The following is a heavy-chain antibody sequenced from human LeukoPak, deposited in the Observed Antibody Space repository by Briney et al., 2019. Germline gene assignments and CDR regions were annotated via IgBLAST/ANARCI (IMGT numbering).Heavy chain of an antibody. Sequence: GGSLRLSCAASGFAVSSNYMSWVRQAPGKGLEWVSVIYAGGITYYAGSVKGRFTISRDNSENTLYLQMNSLRAEDTAVYYCAKGCSSASCYNQFFDSWGQGTLVTVSS. CDR3: AKGCSSASCYNQFFDS. D-gene: IGHD2-2*02. CDR1: GFAVSSNY. J-gene: IGHJ4*02. V-gene: IGHV3-53*01. CDR2: IYAGGIT.